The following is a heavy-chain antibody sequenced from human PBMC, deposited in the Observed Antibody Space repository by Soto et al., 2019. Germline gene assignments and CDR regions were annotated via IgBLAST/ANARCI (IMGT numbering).Heavy chain of an antibody. D-gene: IGHD1-26*01. CDR3: ETAKYRMGFDY. CDR2: ISSSSSYI. J-gene: IGHJ4*02. Sequence: GGSLRLSCAASGFTFSGYSMNWVRQAPGKGLEWVSSISSSSSYIYYADSVKSRITISEDNDKNSLYMQMNRLRAETTTLYYCETAKYRMGFDYWGQGTLVTVSS. CDR1: GFTFSGYS. V-gene: IGHV3-21*01.